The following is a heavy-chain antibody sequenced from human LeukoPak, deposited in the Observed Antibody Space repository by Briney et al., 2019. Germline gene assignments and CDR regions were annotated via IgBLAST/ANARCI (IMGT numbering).Heavy chain of an antibody. CDR2: ISSSSSYI. D-gene: IGHD6-19*01. Sequence: GGSLRLSCAASGFTFSSYSMNWVRQAPGKGLEWVSSISSSSSYIYYADSVKGRFTISRDNAKSSLYLQMNSLRAEDTAVYYCARDQQQWLSLFDPWGQGTLVTVSS. CDR3: ARDQQQWLSLFDP. CDR1: GFTFSSYS. V-gene: IGHV3-21*01. J-gene: IGHJ5*02.